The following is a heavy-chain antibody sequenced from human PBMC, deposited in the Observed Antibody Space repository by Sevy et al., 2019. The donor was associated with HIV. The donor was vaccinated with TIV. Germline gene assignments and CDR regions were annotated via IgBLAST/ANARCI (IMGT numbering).Heavy chain of an antibody. J-gene: IGHJ6*02. D-gene: IGHD5-18*01. CDR2: ISYDGSNK. Sequence: GGSLRLSCAASGFTFSSYAMHWVRQAPGKGLEWVAVISYDGSNKYYADSVKGRFTISRDNSKNTLYLQMNSLRAEDTAVYYCARDDYTAMVDYYYGMDVWGQGTTVTVS. CDR3: ARDDYTAMVDYYYGMDV. V-gene: IGHV3-30*04. CDR1: GFTFSSYA.